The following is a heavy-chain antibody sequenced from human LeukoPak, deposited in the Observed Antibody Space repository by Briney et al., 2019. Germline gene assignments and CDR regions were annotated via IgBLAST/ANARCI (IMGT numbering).Heavy chain of an antibody. CDR2: ISPSSSET. J-gene: IGHJ4*02. V-gene: IGHV5-51*01. CDR1: GYSFSNNW. CDR3: ARLVSGSWAENFDF. D-gene: IGHD6-13*01. Sequence: GESLKISCKASGYSFSNNWIGWVRQMPGKGLEWMGIISPSSSETRCSPSFQGQVTISVDRSTNTAYLQWSSLKASDTAMYYCARLVSGSWAENFDFWGQGTLVTVSS.